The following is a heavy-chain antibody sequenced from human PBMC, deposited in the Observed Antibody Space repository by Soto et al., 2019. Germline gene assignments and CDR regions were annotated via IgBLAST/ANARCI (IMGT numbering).Heavy chain of an antibody. CDR1: GGLFSSYP. D-gene: IGHD3-22*01. V-gene: IGHV1-69*01. J-gene: IGHJ4*02. Sequence: QEQLVQSGAEVKKPGSSVKVSCKASGGLFSSYPISWMRQVPGQGLEWMGGIIPVFQTAYYTQRFQGRVTITAEESTNTAYMELSSLRSEDTAIYYCARGGSGYTWFNEFWGQGTLVTVSS. CDR3: ARGGSGYTWFNEF. CDR2: IIPVFQTA.